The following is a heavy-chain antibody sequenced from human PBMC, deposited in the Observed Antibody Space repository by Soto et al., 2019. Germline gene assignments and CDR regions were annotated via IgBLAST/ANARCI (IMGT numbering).Heavy chain of an antibody. CDR3: VRDGSKSLRDWFDH. CDR2: VYATGTT. J-gene: IGHJ5*02. CDR1: GCSISKFY. Sequence: XETLYLTCNVAGCSISKFYWAWIRKTAGNGLEWMGRVYATGTTDYNPSLRSRVAMSVDISKKTFSLRLRSVTGADSGVYYCVRDGSKSLRDWFDHWGQGKLATVSS. V-gene: IGHV4-4*07.